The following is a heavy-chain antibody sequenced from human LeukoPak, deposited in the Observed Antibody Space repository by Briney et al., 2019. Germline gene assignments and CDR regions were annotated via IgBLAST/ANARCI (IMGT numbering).Heavy chain of an antibody. V-gene: IGHV3-7*02. J-gene: IGHJ4*02. Sequence: GGSLRLSCAASGFTFSGYWMSWVRQAPGKGLEWVANIKQDGSEKYYVDSVKGRFTISRDNARNSLYLQMNSLRAEDTAVYYCAADGGPLFDYWGRGTLVTVSS. CDR2: IKQDGSEK. CDR1: GFTFSGYW. CDR3: AADGGPLFDY. D-gene: IGHD3-16*01.